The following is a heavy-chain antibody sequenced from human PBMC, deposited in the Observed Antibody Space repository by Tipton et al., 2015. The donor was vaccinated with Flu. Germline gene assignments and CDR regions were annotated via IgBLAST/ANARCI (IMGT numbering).Heavy chain of an antibody. V-gene: IGHV4-4*07. J-gene: IGHJ4*02. CDR1: GGSISTSY. CDR3: ARGRVGTFDY. Sequence: TLSLTCTVSGGSISTSYWSWSRQPAGKGLEWIGRISTSGSTNYNPSLKSRVTMSVDTSKKHFSLKLSTVTAADTAVYYCARGRVGTFDYWGQGTLVSVSS. CDR2: ISTSGST. D-gene: IGHD2/OR15-2a*01.